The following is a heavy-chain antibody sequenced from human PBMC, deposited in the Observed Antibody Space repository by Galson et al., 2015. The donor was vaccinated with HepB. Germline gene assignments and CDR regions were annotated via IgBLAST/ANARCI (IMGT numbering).Heavy chain of an antibody. Sequence: SLRLSCAASGFTVSSNYMSWVRQAPGKGLEWVSVIYSGGSTYYADSVKGRFTISRDNSKNTLYLQMNSLRAEDTAVYYCARALGYSYGNDAFDIWGQGTMVTVSS. CDR3: ARALGYSYGNDAFDI. D-gene: IGHD5-18*01. CDR2: IYSGGST. CDR1: GFTVSSNY. V-gene: IGHV3-66*01. J-gene: IGHJ3*02.